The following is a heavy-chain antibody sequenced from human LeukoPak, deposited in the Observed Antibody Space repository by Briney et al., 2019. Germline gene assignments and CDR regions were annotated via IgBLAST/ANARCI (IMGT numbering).Heavy chain of an antibody. V-gene: IGHV5-51*01. CDR2: ISPGNSDT. D-gene: IGHD3-10*01. J-gene: IGHJ4*02. Sequence: GEFLKISCKGSGYIFTNSWIGWVRQMPGKDLEWMGIISPGNSDTRYSPSFQGQVTISADKSISTAYLQWSSLKASDTAMYYCATESYGSGRNWGQGTLVTVSS. CDR3: ATESYGSGRN. CDR1: GYIFTNSW.